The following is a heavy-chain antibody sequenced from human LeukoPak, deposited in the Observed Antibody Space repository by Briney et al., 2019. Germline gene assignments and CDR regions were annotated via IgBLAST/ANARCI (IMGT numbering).Heavy chain of an antibody. D-gene: IGHD5-18*01. CDR3: ARGAPRGYSYGYSI. Sequence: PGRSLRLSCAASGFTFDDYAMHWVRQAPGKGLEWVSGISWNSGSIGYADSVKGRFTISRDNAKNSLYLQMNSLRAEDTAVYYCARGAPRGYSYGYSIWGQGTMVTVSS. CDR1: GFTFDDYA. V-gene: IGHV3-9*01. J-gene: IGHJ3*02. CDR2: ISWNSGSI.